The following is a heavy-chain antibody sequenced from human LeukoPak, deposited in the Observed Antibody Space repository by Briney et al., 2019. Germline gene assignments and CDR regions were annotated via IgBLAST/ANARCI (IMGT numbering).Heavy chain of an antibody. Sequence: ASVKVSCKASGYTFTNYDISWVRQAPGQGLEWMGWISPYNGNTNYAQKFQGRVTMTTHTSTSTAYMELRSLRSDDTAVYYCATDHRRSSSSSYYYYMDVWGTGTTVTVSS. CDR3: ATDHRRSSSSSYYYYMDV. D-gene: IGHD6-6*01. J-gene: IGHJ6*03. V-gene: IGHV1-18*01. CDR1: GYTFTNYD. CDR2: ISPYNGNT.